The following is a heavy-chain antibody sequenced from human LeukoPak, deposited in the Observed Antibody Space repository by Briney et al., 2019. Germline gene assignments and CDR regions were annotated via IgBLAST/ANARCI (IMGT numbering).Heavy chain of an antibody. D-gene: IGHD3-22*01. CDR2: ISGSGGST. J-gene: IGHJ4*02. Sequence: GGSLRLSCAASGFTFSSYAMSWVRQAPGKGLEWVSAISGSGGSTYYADSVKGRFTISRDDAKNSLYLQMNSLRAEDTAVYYCASSAPPVWYDSSGHYWGQGTLVTVSS. CDR1: GFTFSSYA. V-gene: IGHV3-23*01. CDR3: ASSAPPVWYDSSGHY.